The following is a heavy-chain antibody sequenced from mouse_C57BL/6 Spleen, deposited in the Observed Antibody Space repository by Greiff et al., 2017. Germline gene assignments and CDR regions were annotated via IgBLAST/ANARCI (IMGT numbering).Heavy chain of an antibody. CDR3: ASGGFIYDGSFAY. CDR1: GYTFTSYW. D-gene: IGHD2-3*01. V-gene: IGHV1-69*01. CDR2: IDPSDSYT. Sequence: QVQLQQPGAELVMPGASVKLSCKASGYTFTSYWMHWVKQRPGQGLEWIGEIDPSDSYTNYNQKFKGKSTLTVDKSSSTAYMQLSSLTSEDSAVYYCASGGFIYDGSFAYWGQGTLVTVSA. J-gene: IGHJ3*01.